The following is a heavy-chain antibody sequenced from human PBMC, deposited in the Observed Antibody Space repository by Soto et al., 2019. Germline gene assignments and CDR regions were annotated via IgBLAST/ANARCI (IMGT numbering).Heavy chain of an antibody. V-gene: IGHV3-33*01. CDR3: ARDPGKDEAIDY. CDR1: GFTFSNFG. J-gene: IGHJ4*02. Sequence: QVQVVESGGGVVQPGTSLRLSCAASGFTFSNFGMHWVRQAPGKGLEWVAVIWHDGKNRYYADSVEGRFTVSRDNSKNTLNLQMVSLRAEDTAVYYCARDPGKDEAIDYGGQGTLVTVSS. CDR2: IWHDGKNR.